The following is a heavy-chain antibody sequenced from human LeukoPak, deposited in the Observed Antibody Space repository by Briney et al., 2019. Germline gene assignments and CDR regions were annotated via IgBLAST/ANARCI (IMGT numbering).Heavy chain of an antibody. CDR3: AKEIWPTVTIPGWTYFDY. Sequence: GSLRLSCAASRFTFSRYGMHWVHQAPGKGLEWVAFIRYDGSNKYYADSVKGRFTISRDNSKNTLYLQMNSLRAEDTAVYYCAKEIWPTVTIPGWTYFDYWGQGALVTVSS. CDR2: IRYDGSNK. J-gene: IGHJ4*02. CDR1: RFTFSRYG. V-gene: IGHV3-30*02. D-gene: IGHD4-17*01.